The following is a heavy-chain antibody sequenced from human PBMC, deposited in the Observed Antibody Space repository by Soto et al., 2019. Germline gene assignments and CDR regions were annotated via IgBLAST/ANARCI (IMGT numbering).Heavy chain of an antibody. CDR1: GFTFSSYG. CDR3: ARGYLGDSSSWYGHFDY. CDR2: IWYDGSYK. Sequence: QVQLVESGAGVVQPGRSLRLSCVASGFTFSSYGMHWVRQAPGRGLEWVAIIWYDGSYKYYADSVKGRFTISRDNSKNTLYLQMNSLRVEDTAVYYCARGYLGDSSSWYGHFDYWGQGTLVTVSS. V-gene: IGHV3-33*01. D-gene: IGHD6-13*01. J-gene: IGHJ4*02.